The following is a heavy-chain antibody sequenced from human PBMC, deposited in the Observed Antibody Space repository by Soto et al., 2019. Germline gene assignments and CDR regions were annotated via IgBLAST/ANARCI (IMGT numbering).Heavy chain of an antibody. J-gene: IGHJ3*02. CDR2: ISGHNGKT. CDR1: GYTFTSYG. Sequence: QIHMVQSGAEVKKPGASVKVSCKGSGYTFTSYGVSWVRQAPGQGLEWMGWISGHNGKTKYAQKVQGRATVTTETSTSTAYLEVGSLRSDDTAVYYCAREAGDGAFDIWGQGTLVTVSS. D-gene: IGHD7-27*01. V-gene: IGHV1-18*01. CDR3: AREAGDGAFDI.